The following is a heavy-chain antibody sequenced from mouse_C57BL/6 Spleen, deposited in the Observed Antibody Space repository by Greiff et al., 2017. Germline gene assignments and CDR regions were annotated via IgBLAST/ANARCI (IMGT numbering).Heavy chain of an antibody. Sequence: QVQLQQPGTELVKPGASVKLSCKASGYTFTSYWMHWVKQRPGQGLEWIGNINPSNGGTNYNEKFKSKATLTVDKSSSTAYMPLSRLTSEDAAVYECARSGWPESYFDYWGQGTTLTVSS. J-gene: IGHJ2*01. D-gene: IGHD1-3*01. CDR3: ARSGWPESYFDY. CDR1: GYTFTSYW. CDR2: INPSNGGT. V-gene: IGHV1-53*01.